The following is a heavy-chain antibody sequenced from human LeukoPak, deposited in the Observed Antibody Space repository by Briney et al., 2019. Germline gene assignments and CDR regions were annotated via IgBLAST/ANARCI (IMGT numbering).Heavy chain of an antibody. CDR3: ASSTVTTLAIDY. CDR1: GGSISSSSYY. D-gene: IGHD4-17*01. V-gene: IGHV4-39*07. Sequence: PSETLSLTCTVSGGSISSSSYYWGWIRQPPGKGLEWIGYIYYSGSTYYNPSLKSRVTISVDTSKNQFSLKLSSVTAADTAVYYCASSTVTTLAIDYWGQGTLVTVSS. CDR2: IYYSGST. J-gene: IGHJ4*02.